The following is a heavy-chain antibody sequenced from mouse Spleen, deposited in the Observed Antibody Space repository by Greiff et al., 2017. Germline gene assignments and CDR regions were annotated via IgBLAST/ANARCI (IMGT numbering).Heavy chain of an antibody. Sequence: QVQLQQSGAELAKPGASVKMSCKASGYTFTSYWMHWVKQRPGQGLEWIGYINPSTGYTEYNQKFKDKATLTADKSSSTAYMQLSSLTSEDSAVYYCARRDRYALPDYWGQGTTLTVSS. CDR2: INPSTGYT. CDR3: ARRDRYALPDY. D-gene: IGHD2-14*01. CDR1: GYTFTSYW. J-gene: IGHJ2*01. V-gene: IGHV1-7*01.